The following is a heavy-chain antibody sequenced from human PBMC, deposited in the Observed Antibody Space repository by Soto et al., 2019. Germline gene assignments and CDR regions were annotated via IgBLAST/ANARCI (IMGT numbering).Heavy chain of an antibody. Sequence: SSETLSLTCTVSGGSISSGDYYWSWIRQPPGKGLEWIGYIYYSGSTYYNPSLKSRVTISVDTSKNQFSLKLSSVTAADTAVYYCARDLTIFGRYGMDVWGQGTTVTVSS. CDR2: IYYSGST. D-gene: IGHD3-3*01. CDR1: GGSISSGDYY. V-gene: IGHV4-30-4*01. CDR3: ARDLTIFGRYGMDV. J-gene: IGHJ6*02.